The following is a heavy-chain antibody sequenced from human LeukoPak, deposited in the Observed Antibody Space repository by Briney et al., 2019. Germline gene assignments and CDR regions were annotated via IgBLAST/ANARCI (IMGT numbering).Heavy chain of an antibody. J-gene: IGHJ4*02. V-gene: IGHV3-7*01. Sequence: PGGSLRLSCAASGFTFSSYWMSWVRQAPGKGLEWVAHIKQDGSEKYYVDSVKGRFTISRDNAKNSLYLQMNSLRAEDTAVYYCARSPAPNYYDWARWAYYFDYWGQGTLVTVSS. CDR2: IKQDGSEK. D-gene: IGHD3-22*01. CDR3: ARSPAPNYYDWARWAYYFDY. CDR1: GFTFSSYW.